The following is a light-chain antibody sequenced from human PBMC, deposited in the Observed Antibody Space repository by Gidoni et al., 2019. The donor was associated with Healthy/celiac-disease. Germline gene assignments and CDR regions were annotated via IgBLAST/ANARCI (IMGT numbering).Light chain of an antibody. Sequence: ILMPQSPSSLSASTGDRVTITCRASQGISSYLAWYQQKPGKAPKLLIYAASTLQSGVPSRFSGSGSGTDFTLTISCLQSEDFATYYCQQYYSYPRTFGQGTKVEIK. CDR3: QQYYSYPRT. CDR2: AAS. CDR1: QGISSY. J-gene: IGKJ1*01. V-gene: IGKV1-8*01.